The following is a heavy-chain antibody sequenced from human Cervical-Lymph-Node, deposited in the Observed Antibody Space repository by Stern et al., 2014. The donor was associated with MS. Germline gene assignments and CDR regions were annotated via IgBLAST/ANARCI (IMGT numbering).Heavy chain of an antibody. Sequence: QVQLQESGPGLVKPSQTLSLTCTVSGDSITSGGHYWSWIRQHPGKGLEWIGYIYNSGATFYNPSLKGRVTISLDTSKNQFSLQLSSVTAAVTAIYYCASRWSGTYYGQNWFDPWGQGILVTVST. D-gene: IGHD1-26*01. CDR2: IYNSGAT. CDR1: GDSITSGGHY. J-gene: IGHJ5*02. V-gene: IGHV4-31*03. CDR3: ASRWSGTYYGQNWFDP.